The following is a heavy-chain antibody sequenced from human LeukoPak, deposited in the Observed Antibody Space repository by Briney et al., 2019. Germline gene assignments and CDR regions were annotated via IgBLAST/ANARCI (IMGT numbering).Heavy chain of an antibody. V-gene: IGHV4-4*02. CDR1: GGSISSTNW. CDR3: ARKSGPLDY. J-gene: IGHJ4*02. CDR2: IYHTGST. D-gene: IGHD2-15*01. Sequence: PSEPLSLTCAVSGGSISSTNWWTWVRQAPGKGLEWIGEIYHTGSTNYNPSLESRVTISVDKSKNQFSLKLNSVTAADMAVYHCARKSGPLDYWGQGTLVTISS.